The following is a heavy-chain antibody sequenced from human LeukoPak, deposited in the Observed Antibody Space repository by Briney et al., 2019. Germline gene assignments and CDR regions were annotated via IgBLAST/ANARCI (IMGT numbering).Heavy chain of an antibody. D-gene: IGHD6-13*01. Sequence: PGGTLRLSCAAPGFTFSSYGMSWVRQAPGKGLEWVSAISGSGGSTYYADSVKGRFTISRDNSKNTLYLQMNRLRAEDTAVYYCAKVPLIAAPKHFDYWGQGTLVTVSS. J-gene: IGHJ4*02. V-gene: IGHV3-23*01. CDR1: GFTFSSYG. CDR3: AKVPLIAAPKHFDY. CDR2: ISGSGGST.